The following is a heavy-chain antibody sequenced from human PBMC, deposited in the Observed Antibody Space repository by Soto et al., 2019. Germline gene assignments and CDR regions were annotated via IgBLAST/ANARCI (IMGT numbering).Heavy chain of an antibody. CDR1: GFTFSSYG. CDR2: ISYDGSNK. J-gene: IGHJ4*02. Sequence: GESLKISCAASGFTFSSYGMHWVRQAPGKGLEWVAVISYDGSNKYYADSVKGRFTISRDNSKNTLYLQMNSLRAEDTAVYYCAKGPSDIVVVVAAYFDYWGQGTLVTVSS. D-gene: IGHD2-15*01. V-gene: IGHV3-30*18. CDR3: AKGPSDIVVVVAAYFDY.